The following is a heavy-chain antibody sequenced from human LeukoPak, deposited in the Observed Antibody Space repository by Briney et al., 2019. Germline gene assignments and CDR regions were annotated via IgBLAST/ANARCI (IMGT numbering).Heavy chain of an antibody. J-gene: IGHJ4*02. CDR3: ARSPSPYSSGWYFDY. Sequence: SQTLSLTCAISGDIVSNNSTTWNWIRQSPSRGLEWLGRTYYRSEWYNDYAVSVKSRITINPDTSKNQFSLQLNSVTPEDTAVYYCARSPSPYSSGWYFDYWGQGTLVTVSS. D-gene: IGHD6-19*01. CDR2: TYYRSEWYN. V-gene: IGHV6-1*01. CDR1: GDIVSNNSTT.